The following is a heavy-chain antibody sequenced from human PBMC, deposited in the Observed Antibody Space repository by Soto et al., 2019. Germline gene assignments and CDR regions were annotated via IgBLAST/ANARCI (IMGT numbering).Heavy chain of an antibody. D-gene: IGHD1-7*01. CDR3: ARERELRLDY. CDR2: IYYSGST. CDR1: GGSISTYY. J-gene: IGHJ4*02. Sequence: SETLSLTCTVSGGSISTYYWSWIRQPPGKGLEWIGYIYYSGSTKYNPSLKSRVNISVDTSKNQFSLKLNSVTAADTAMYYCARERELRLDYWGQGTLVTVSS. V-gene: IGHV4-59*01.